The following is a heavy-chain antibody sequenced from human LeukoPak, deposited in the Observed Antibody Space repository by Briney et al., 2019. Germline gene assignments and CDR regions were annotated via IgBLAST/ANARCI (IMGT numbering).Heavy chain of an antibody. CDR2: IYYRGST. CDR3: ARGRSGLLT. V-gene: IGHV4-59*01. D-gene: IGHD3-10*01. Sequence: SETLSLTCTVSGGSISSYYWSWIRQPPGKGLEWIGYIYYRGSTNYNPSLKSRVTISVDTSKNQFSLKLSSVTAADTAVYYCARGRSGLLTWGQGTLVTVSS. CDR1: GGSISSYY. J-gene: IGHJ4*02.